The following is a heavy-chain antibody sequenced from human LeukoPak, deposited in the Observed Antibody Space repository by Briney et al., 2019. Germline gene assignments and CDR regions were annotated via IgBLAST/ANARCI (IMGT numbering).Heavy chain of an antibody. V-gene: IGHV4-59*01. J-gene: IGHJ4*02. CDR3: ARTPWDVDTAIVIKYYFDY. D-gene: IGHD5-18*01. Sequence: SETLSLTCTVSGGSISSYYWSWMRQPPGKGLEWIGYIYYSGSTNYNPALKSRVPISVDTSKNQFSLKLSSVTAADTAVYYCARTPWDVDTAIVIKYYFDYWGQGTLVTVSS. CDR2: IYYSGST. CDR1: GGSISSYY.